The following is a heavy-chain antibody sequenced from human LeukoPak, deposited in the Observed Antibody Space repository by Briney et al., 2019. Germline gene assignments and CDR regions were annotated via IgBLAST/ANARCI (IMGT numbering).Heavy chain of an antibody. Sequence: SETLSLTCTVSGGSISSSSYYWGWIRQPPGKGLEWIGSIYYSGSTYYSPSLKSRVTISVDTSKNQFSLKLSSVTAADTAVYYCARRGIYSGSYYRFDYWGQGTLVTVSS. CDR3: ARRGIYSGSYYRFDY. D-gene: IGHD1-26*01. J-gene: IGHJ4*02. CDR2: IYYSGST. V-gene: IGHV4-39*01. CDR1: GGSISSSSYY.